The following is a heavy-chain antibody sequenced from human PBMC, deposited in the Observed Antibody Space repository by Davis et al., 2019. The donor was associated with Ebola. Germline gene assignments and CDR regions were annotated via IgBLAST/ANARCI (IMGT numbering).Heavy chain of an antibody. J-gene: IGHJ4*02. Sequence: GESLKISCAASGFTFSSYAMHWVRQAPGKGLEWVAVISYDGSNKYYADSVKGRFTISRDNSKNTLYLQMNSLRAEDTAVYYCARDQRVAWSGYHPVGYWGQGTLVTVSS. CDR2: ISYDGSNK. CDR1: GFTFSSYA. D-gene: IGHD3-3*01. CDR3: ARDQRVAWSGYHPVGY. V-gene: IGHV3-30-3*01.